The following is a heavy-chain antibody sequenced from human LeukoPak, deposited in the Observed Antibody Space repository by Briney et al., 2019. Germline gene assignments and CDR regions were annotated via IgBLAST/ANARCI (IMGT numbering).Heavy chain of an antibody. CDR1: GFTFSSYS. Sequence: GSLRLSCAVSGFTFSSYSMNWVRQAPGKGLEWVSYISSGSGSTYYADSVKGRFTISRDNAKNSLYLQMNSLRAEDTAVYYCAQELVGAFSPNNDYWGQGTLVTVSS. V-gene: IGHV3-48*01. D-gene: IGHD1-26*01. J-gene: IGHJ4*02. CDR3: AQELVGAFSPNNDY. CDR2: ISSGSGST.